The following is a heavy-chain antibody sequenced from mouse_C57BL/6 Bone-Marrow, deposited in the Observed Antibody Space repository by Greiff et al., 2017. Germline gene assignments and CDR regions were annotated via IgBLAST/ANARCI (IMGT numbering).Heavy chain of an antibody. J-gene: IGHJ3*01. CDR1: GFNIKDDY. CDR2: IDPENGDT. D-gene: IGHD1-1*01. V-gene: IGHV14-4*01. CDR3: TTSVLLRWAWFAY. Sequence: EVHLVESGAELVRPGASVKLSCTASGFNIKDDYMHWVKQRPEQGLEWIGWIDPENGDTEYASKFQGKATITADTSSNTAYLQLSSLTSEDTAVYYCTTSVLLRWAWFAYWGQGTLVTVSA.